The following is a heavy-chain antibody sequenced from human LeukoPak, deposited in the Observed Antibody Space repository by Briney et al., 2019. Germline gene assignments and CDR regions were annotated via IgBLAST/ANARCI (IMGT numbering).Heavy chain of an antibody. J-gene: IGHJ5*02. CDR2: ISAYNGNT. Sequence: GASVKVSCKASGYTFTSYGISWVRQAPGQGLEWMGRISAYNGNTNYAQKLQGRVTMTTDTSTSTAYMELRSLRSDDTAVYYCARDASPWLVSFIWFDPWGQGTLVTVSS. CDR3: ARDASPWLVSFIWFDP. CDR1: GYTFTSYG. D-gene: IGHD6-19*01. V-gene: IGHV1-18*04.